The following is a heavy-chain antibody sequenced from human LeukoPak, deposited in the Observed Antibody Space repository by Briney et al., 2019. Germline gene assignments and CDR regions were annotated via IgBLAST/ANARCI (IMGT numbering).Heavy chain of an antibody. D-gene: IGHD5-18*01. CDR3: ASLGEIAGTAMAQSFDY. CDR1: GGTFSSYT. J-gene: IGHJ4*02. V-gene: IGHV1-69*08. Sequence: SVKVSCKASGGTFSSYTISWVRQAPGQGLEWMGRIIPILGTANYAQKFQGRVTITADKSTSTAYMELSSLRSEDTAVYYCASLGEIAGTAMAQSFDYWGQGTLVTVSS. CDR2: IIPILGTA.